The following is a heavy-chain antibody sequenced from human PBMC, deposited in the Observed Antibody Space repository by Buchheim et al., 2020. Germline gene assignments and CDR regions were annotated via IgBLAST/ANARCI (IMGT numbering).Heavy chain of an antibody. D-gene: IGHD3-22*01. Sequence: QVQLQESGPGLVKPSETLSLTCTVSGGSISSYYWSWIRQPPGKGLEWIGYIYYSGSTNYNPSLKSRVTLSVETPKNQFSMKLSAVTAADTAVYYCAGGRDYYDSSGYYFDYWGQGTL. V-gene: IGHV4-59*01. CDR2: IYYSGST. CDR1: GGSISSYY. J-gene: IGHJ4*02. CDR3: AGGRDYYDSSGYYFDY.